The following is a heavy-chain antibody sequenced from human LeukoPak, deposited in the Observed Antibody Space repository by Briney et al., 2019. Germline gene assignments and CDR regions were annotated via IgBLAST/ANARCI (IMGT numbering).Heavy chain of an antibody. Sequence: PGGSLRLSCAASGFTFSTYEMNWVRQASGRGLEWVSYISSSGSTIYYADSVKGRFTISRDNAKNSLYLQMNSLRAEDTAVYYCARGPLHVVVPAATWFDPWGQGILVTVSS. CDR3: ARGPLHVVVPAATWFDP. V-gene: IGHV3-48*03. CDR1: GFTFSTYE. CDR2: ISSSGSTI. J-gene: IGHJ5*02. D-gene: IGHD2-2*01.